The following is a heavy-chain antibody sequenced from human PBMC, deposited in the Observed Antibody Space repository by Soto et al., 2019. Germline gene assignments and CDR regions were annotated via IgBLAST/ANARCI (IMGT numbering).Heavy chain of an antibody. D-gene: IGHD3-22*01. J-gene: IGHJ4*02. V-gene: IGHV3-53*01. CDR2: IYSGGST. CDR3: ALSPDYYDSSGYY. CDR1: GFTVSSNY. Sequence: GGSLRLSCAASGFTVSSNYMSWVRQAPGKGLEWVSVIYSGGSTYYADSVKGRFTISRDNSKNTLYLQMNSLRAEDTAVYYCALSPDYYDSSGYYWGQGTLVTVYS.